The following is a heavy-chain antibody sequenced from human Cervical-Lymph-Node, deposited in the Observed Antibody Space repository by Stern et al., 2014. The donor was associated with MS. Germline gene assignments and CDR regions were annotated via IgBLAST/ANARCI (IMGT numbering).Heavy chain of an antibody. Sequence: VQLVESGAEVKKPGSSVKVSCKGSGCTFNSHGISWVRQAPGQGLEWMGGTIPMFRTPNYARKFQGSVTIISNKSTSTVHMVLRNLNDEDTAMYYCANRDMGYTYGRHDYWGQGTLVTVS. D-gene: IGHD5-12*01. J-gene: IGHJ4*02. V-gene: IGHV1-69*06. CDR1: GCTFNSHG. CDR3: ANRDMGYTYGRHDY. CDR2: TIPMFRTP.